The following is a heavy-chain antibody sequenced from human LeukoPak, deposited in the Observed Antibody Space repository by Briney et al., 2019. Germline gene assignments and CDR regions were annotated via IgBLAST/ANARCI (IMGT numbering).Heavy chain of an antibody. CDR2: ISGSGGSS. CDR3: AKGVRRSSDYSSPVDY. D-gene: IGHD3-22*01. V-gene: IGHV3-23*01. Sequence: GGSLRLSCAASGFTFSSYAMSWVRQAPGKGLEWVSAISGSGGSSYYADSVKGRFTISRDNSRNTLYLQMNSLRAEDTAVYYCAKGVRRSSDYSSPVDYWGQGTLVTVSS. J-gene: IGHJ4*02. CDR1: GFTFSSYA.